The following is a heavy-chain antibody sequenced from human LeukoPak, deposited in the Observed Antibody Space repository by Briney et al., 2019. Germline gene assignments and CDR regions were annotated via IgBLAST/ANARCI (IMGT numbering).Heavy chain of an antibody. CDR1: GYIFTNYG. Sequence: GASVKVSCKASGYIFTNYGISWVRQAPGQGLEWMGWISGYNANTKYAQKVQGRVTMTTDTSTSTAYMELRSLRSDDTAVYYCARGIPPRRDYDSRGYYSYYFDYWGQGTLVTVSP. CDR3: ARGIPPRRDYDSRGYYSYYFDY. V-gene: IGHV1-18*01. J-gene: IGHJ4*02. D-gene: IGHD3-22*01. CDR2: ISGYNANT.